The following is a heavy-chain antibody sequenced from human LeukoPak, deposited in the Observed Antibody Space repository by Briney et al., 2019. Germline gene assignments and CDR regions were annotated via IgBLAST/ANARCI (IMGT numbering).Heavy chain of an antibody. V-gene: IGHV3-11*01. Sequence: GGSLRLSCAASGFTFSDYYMSWIRQAPGKGLGWVSYISSSGSTIYYADSVKGRFTISRDNAKNSLYLQMNSLRTEDTAVYYCGRIAINANNGMDVWGQGTTVTVSS. D-gene: IGHD1/OR15-1a*01. CDR3: GRIAINANNGMDV. CDR1: GFTFSDYY. CDR2: ISSSGSTI. J-gene: IGHJ6*02.